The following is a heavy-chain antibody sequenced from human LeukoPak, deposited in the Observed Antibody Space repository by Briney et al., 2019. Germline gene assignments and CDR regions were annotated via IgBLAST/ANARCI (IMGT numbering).Heavy chain of an antibody. CDR3: ARAGSCSGGSCYPDYYYYMDV. Sequence: ASVKVSCKASGYTFTSYDINWVRQATGQGLEWMGWMNPNSGNTGYAQKFQGRVTITRNTSISTAYMELSSLRSEDTAVYYCARAGSCSGGSCYPDYYYYMDVWGKGTTVTVSS. V-gene: IGHV1-8*03. D-gene: IGHD2-15*01. CDR1: GYTFTSYD. CDR2: MNPNSGNT. J-gene: IGHJ6*03.